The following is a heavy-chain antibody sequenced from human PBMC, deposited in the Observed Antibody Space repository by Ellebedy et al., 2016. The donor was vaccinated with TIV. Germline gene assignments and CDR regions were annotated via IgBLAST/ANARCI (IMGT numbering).Heavy chain of an antibody. Sequence: AASVKVSCKASGYTFTSHYIHWVRQAPGQGLEWMGIINPNGASTNYAQKFQGRVTMTRDTSTSTVYMHLSSLTSADTALYYCTRGTSSTSMLGDYWGQGTLVTVSS. CDR3: TRGTSSTSMLGDY. V-gene: IGHV1-46*01. CDR1: GYTFTSHY. CDR2: INPNGAST. J-gene: IGHJ4*02. D-gene: IGHD2-2*01.